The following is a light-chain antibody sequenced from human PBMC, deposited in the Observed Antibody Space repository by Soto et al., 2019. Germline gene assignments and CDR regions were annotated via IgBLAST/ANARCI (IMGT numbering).Light chain of an antibody. CDR1: STDVGGYDY. J-gene: IGLJ1*01. CDR2: EVN. V-gene: IGLV2-8*01. Sequence: QSVLTQPPSASGSPGQSVTISCTGTSTDVGGYDYVSWYQQHPGKVPKLMIYEVNKRPSGVPDRFSGSKSGNTDSLTVSGLQPEDEADYYCTSYAGGNNVFGTGTKLTVL. CDR3: TSYAGGNNV.